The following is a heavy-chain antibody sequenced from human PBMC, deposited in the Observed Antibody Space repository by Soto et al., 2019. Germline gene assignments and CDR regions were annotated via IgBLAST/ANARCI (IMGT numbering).Heavy chain of an antibody. CDR1: GYTFTNYD. CDR2: ISTYTGNT. V-gene: IGHV1-18*01. Sequence: QVHLVQSGAEVKKPGASVKVSCKASGYTFTNYDINWVRQAPGQGLEWMGWISTYTGNTNYAQKLQGRVTMTTDTSTSTAYMELRSLRSDDTAVYYCARGDYYGSGRPTPGGMDVWGQGTTVTVSS. CDR3: ARGDYYGSGRPTPGGMDV. J-gene: IGHJ6*02. D-gene: IGHD3-10*01.